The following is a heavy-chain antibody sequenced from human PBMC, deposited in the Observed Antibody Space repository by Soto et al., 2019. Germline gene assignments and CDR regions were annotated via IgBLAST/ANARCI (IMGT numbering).Heavy chain of an antibody. Sequence: ASVKVSCKASGYTFTGYYMHWVRQAPGQGLEWMGWINPNSGGTNYAQKFQGWVTMTRDTSISTAYMELSRLRSDDTAVYYCARQPYDFWGGYGTNFDYWGQGTLVTVS. CDR2: INPNSGGT. CDR1: GYTFTGYY. V-gene: IGHV1-2*04. J-gene: IGHJ4*02. D-gene: IGHD3-3*01. CDR3: ARQPYDFWGGYGTNFDY.